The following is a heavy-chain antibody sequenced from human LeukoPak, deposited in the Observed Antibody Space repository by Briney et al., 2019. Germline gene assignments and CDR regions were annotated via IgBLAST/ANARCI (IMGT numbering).Heavy chain of an antibody. V-gene: IGHV4-39*01. CDR3: ARGDSIGYYRFDY. CDR1: GDSISSSFYY. J-gene: IGHJ4*02. Sequence: SETLSLTCTVSGDSISSSFYYWGWIRQSPGKGLEWIGSVYYSGSTYYNPSLKSRVTISVDTSKNQFSLRLSSVTAADTAVYYCARGDSIGYYRFDYWGQGTLVTVSS. CDR2: VYYSGST. D-gene: IGHD3-22*01.